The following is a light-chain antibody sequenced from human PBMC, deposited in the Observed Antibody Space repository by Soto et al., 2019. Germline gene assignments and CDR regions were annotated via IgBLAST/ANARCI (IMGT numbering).Light chain of an antibody. J-gene: IGKJ1*01. CDR2: DAS. CDR1: QSISLW. V-gene: IGKV1-5*01. CDR3: QHYSSYSEA. Sequence: DIQMTQSPSTLSASVGDRVTITCRASQSISLWLAWYQQKPGKAPKVLIYDASSLESGVPSRFSGSGSGTEFTLTISSLQSDDFATYYCQHYSSYSEAFGQGTKVDIK.